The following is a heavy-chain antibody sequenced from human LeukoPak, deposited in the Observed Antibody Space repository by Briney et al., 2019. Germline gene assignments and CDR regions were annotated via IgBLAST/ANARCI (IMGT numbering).Heavy chain of an antibody. Sequence: KPSETLSLTCAVYGGSFSGYYWSWIRQPPGKGLERIGEINHSGSTNYNSSLKSRVTISVDTSKNHFSLKLSSVTAADTAVYYCARGGVYYYGSGSYYPFNYWGQGTLVTVSS. CDR3: ARGGVYYYGSGSYYPFNY. D-gene: IGHD3-10*01. CDR2: INHSGST. J-gene: IGHJ4*02. V-gene: IGHV4-34*01. CDR1: GGSFSGYY.